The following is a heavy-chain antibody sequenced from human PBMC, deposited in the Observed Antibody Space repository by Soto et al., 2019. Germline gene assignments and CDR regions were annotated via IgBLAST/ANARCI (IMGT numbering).Heavy chain of an antibody. CDR3: ASGIQLWLRRINNGYSG. CDR2: IIPMFGTA. Sequence: QVQLVQSGAEVKKPESSVKVSCKAPGGTFSTYAISWVRQAPGQGLEWMGGIIPMFGTANYAQRFQDRVTSTADESTNPVYMEPSSLRSEDTAVYFCASGIQLWLRRINNGYSGWGQGTLVTVSS. J-gene: IGHJ4*02. V-gene: IGHV1-69*12. CDR1: GGTFSTYA. D-gene: IGHD5-18*01.